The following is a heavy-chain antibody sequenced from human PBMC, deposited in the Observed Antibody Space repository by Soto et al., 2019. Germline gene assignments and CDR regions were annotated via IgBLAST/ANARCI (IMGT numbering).Heavy chain of an antibody. CDR2: IYNSGRY. CDR3: ARTLTNRQLFDS. Sequence: GTLSLTCTVSGGFIWGWIRQSPEKELEWIGYIYNSGRYNYNPSLESRLTISIDTSKNQFSLRLASVTAAATAVYYCARTLTNRQLFDSWSQGTLVTVSS. CDR1: GGFI. D-gene: IGHD1-1*01. V-gene: IGHV4-59*01. J-gene: IGHJ4*02.